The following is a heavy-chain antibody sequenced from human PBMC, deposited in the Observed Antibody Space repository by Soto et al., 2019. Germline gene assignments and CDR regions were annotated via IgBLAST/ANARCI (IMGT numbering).Heavy chain of an antibody. CDR3: ARGHSTDCSNGVCSFFYNHEMDV. Sequence: ASVKFSCKASGYSFTDCHIHWVRQAPGQGLDCLGRINPKSGGTSTAQKFQGWVTMTRDRSISTVYMELTRLRSDDTAVYFCARGHSTDCSNGVCSFFYNHEMDVWGQGTTVTVSS. CDR2: INPKSGGT. J-gene: IGHJ6*02. V-gene: IGHV1-2*04. D-gene: IGHD2-8*01. CDR1: GYSFTDCH.